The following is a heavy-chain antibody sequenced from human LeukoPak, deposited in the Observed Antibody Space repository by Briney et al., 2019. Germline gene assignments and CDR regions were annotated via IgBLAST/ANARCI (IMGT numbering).Heavy chain of an antibody. J-gene: IGHJ4*02. V-gene: IGHV4-39*07. CDR2: IYYSGST. D-gene: IGHD1-7*01. CDR3: ARVRYNWNSGDY. Sequence: PSETLSLTCTVSGGSISSSSYYWGWIRQPPGKGLEWIGSIYYSGSTYYNPSLKSRVTISVDTSKNQFSLKLSSVTAADTAVYYCARVRYNWNSGDYWGQGTLVTVSS. CDR1: GGSISSSSYY.